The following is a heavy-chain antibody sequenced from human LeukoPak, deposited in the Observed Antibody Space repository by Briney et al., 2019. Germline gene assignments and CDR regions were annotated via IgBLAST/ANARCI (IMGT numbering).Heavy chain of an antibody. V-gene: IGHV4-59*01. CDR1: GGSISSYY. CDR3: ARVEYSSSSRYYYYYMDV. Sequence: SETLSLTCTVSGGSISSYYWSWIRQPPGKGLEWIGYIYYSGSTNYNPSLKSRVAISVDTSKNQFSLKLSFVTAADTAVYYCARVEYSSSSRYYYYYMDVWGKGTTVTVSS. CDR2: IYYSGST. J-gene: IGHJ6*03. D-gene: IGHD6-6*01.